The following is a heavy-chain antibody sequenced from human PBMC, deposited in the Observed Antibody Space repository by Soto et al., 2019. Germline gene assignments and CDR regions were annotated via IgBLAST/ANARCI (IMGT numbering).Heavy chain of an antibody. D-gene: IGHD3-9*01. CDR2: IHYTGRI. Sequence: QVQLQESGPGLVKPSETLSLTCTVSGVSVTSGSYYWSWIRQPPGGGLEWIGYIHYTGRISYNPSLKSRVTISIATSEKLFFLSLSSVTTEDTAVYYCARDFSGLGIRRPFDYWGQGTLVAVSS. CDR1: GVSVTSGSYY. V-gene: IGHV4-61*03. CDR3: ARDFSGLGIRRPFDY. J-gene: IGHJ4*02.